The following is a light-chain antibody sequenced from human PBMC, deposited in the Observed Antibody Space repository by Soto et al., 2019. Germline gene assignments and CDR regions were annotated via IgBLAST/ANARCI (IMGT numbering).Light chain of an antibody. CDR1: QSVSSNN. CDR2: DAS. Sequence: IVLTRSLDTLSLSPGERATLSCRASQSVSSNNLAWYQQKLGQAPRLLIYDASRRATGIPDRFSGSGSGTDFTLTISRLEPEDFVVYYCQQYGRSPTFGQGTKVDIK. CDR3: QQYGRSPT. V-gene: IGKV3-20*01. J-gene: IGKJ1*01.